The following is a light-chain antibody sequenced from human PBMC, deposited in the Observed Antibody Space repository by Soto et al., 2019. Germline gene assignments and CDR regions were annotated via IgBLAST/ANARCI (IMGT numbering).Light chain of an antibody. CDR1: QGIGDN. V-gene: IGKV3-15*01. Sequence: THSPATLSVSPGEGVTLSCRASQGIGDNLAWYQQKPGQAPRLLIYGASTRATGIPARFSGSGSGTDFTLTISSLQSEDFAVYYCQQYNNWPPYNFGQGTKVDIK. J-gene: IGKJ2*01. CDR3: QQYNNWPPYN. CDR2: GAS.